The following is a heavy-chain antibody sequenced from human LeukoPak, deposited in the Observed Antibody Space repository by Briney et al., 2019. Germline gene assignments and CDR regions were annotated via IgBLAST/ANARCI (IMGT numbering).Heavy chain of an antibody. CDR2: IYWDDDK. J-gene: IGHJ4*02. D-gene: IGHD6-19*01. CDR1: GFSLGTRGVG. V-gene: IGHV2-5*02. Sequence: SGPTLVNPPQTLTLTCTFSGFSLGTRGVGVGWIRQPPGKALEWLSLIYWDDDKRYSPSLKSRLTITKDTSKNQVVLTVTNMDPVDTATYYCAHYNGYDLYSSGWYVYWGQGTLVTVSS. CDR3: AHYNGYDLYSSGWYVY.